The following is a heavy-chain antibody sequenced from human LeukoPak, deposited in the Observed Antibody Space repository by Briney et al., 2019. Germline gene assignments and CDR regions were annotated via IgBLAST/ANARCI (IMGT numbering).Heavy chain of an antibody. CDR2: FDPEDGET. J-gene: IGHJ6*02. Sequence: ASVKVSCKVSGYTLTELSMHWVRQAPGKGLEWMGGFDPEDGETIYAQKFQGRVTMTEDTSTDTAYMELSSLRSEDTAVYYCATASGLKSGFYYYGMDVWGQGTTVTVSS. CDR3: ATASGLKSGFYYYGMDV. CDR1: GYTLTELS. V-gene: IGHV1-24*01. D-gene: IGHD3-3*01.